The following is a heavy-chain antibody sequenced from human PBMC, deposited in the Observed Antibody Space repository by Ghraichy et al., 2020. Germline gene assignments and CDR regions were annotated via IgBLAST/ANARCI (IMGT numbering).Heavy chain of an antibody. D-gene: IGHD3-10*01. Sequence: GESLNISCTTSGFTFSSYAMHWVRQAPGKGLVWVSSMSSSGSDVYQEDSVKGRFTISRDNAQNSLYLQMNNLRAEDTAVYYCARDQEALKDRSYYHYDYYYYMDIWGKGTTVTVSS. CDR2: MSSSGSDV. J-gene: IGHJ6*03. CDR1: GFTFSSYA. V-gene: IGHV3-21*01. CDR3: ARDQEALKDRSYYHYDYYYYMDI.